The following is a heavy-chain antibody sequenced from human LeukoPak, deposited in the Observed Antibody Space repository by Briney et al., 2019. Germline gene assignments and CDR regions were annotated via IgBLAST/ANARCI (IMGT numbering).Heavy chain of an antibody. V-gene: IGHV3-48*03. J-gene: IGHJ4*02. Sequence: GGSLRLSCAASGFTFSSYEMSWVRQAPGKGLEWVSYISSSGSTIYYADSVKGRFTISRDNAKNSLYLQMNSLRAEDTAVYYCAIHLFDPLNYWGQGTLVTVSS. D-gene: IGHD3-9*01. CDR3: AIHLFDPLNY. CDR1: GFTFSSYE. CDR2: ISSSGSTI.